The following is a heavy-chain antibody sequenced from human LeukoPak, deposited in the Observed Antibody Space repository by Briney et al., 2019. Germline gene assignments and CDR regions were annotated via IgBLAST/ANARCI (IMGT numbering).Heavy chain of an antibody. CDR2: INPNSGGT. CDR3: ARVSCSSTSCYSFDY. V-gene: IGHV1-2*06. CDR1: GYTFTGYY. D-gene: IGHD2-2*01. Sequence: ASVKVSCKASGYTFTGYYMHWVRQATGQGLEWMGRINPNSGGTNYAQKFQGRVTMTRDTSISTAYMELGRLRSDDTAVYYCARVSCSSTSCYSFDYWGQGTLVTVSS. J-gene: IGHJ4*02.